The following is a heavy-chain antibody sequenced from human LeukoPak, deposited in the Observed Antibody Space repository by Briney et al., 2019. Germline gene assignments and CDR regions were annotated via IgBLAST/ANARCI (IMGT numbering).Heavy chain of an antibody. D-gene: IGHD4-17*01. CDR3: AKDMGDYGDYIGFDY. CDR2: ISWNSRSI. Sequence: GRSLRLSCAACGFTFDDYAMHWVRQAPGKGLEWVSGISWNSRSIGYADSVKGRFTISRDNAKNSLYLQMNSLRAEDTALYYCAKDMGDYGDYIGFDYWGQGTLVTVSS. CDR1: GFTFDDYA. J-gene: IGHJ4*02. V-gene: IGHV3-9*01.